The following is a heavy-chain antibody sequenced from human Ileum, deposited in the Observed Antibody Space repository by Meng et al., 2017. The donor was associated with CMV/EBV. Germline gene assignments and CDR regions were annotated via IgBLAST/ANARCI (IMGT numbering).Heavy chain of an antibody. CDR3: ARGPWNIVVVPVGPGWFDP. Sequence: SETLSLTCTVSGGSISSYYWSWIRQPPGKGLEWIGYIYYSGSTNYNPSLKSRVTISVDTSKNQFSLKLSSVTAADTAVYYCARGPWNIVVVPVGPGWFDPWGQGTLVTVSS. CDR1: GGSISSYY. CDR2: IYYSGST. D-gene: IGHD2-2*01. J-gene: IGHJ5*02. V-gene: IGHV4-59*12.